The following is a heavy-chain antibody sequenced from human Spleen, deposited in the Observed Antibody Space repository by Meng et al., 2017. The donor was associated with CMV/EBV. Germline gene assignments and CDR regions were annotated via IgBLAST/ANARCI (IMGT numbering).Heavy chain of an antibody. J-gene: IGHJ6*01. CDR3: VRRGTYDNYYYGMDV. CDR1: GGSISSTNFF. D-gene: IGHD1-26*01. V-gene: IGHV4-39*07. Sequence: SETLSLTCTVSGGSISSTNFFWAWNRQSPGKGLEWIGTIDHSGTTYYNPSLRSRVTVSVDTSKRQFSLRLSSVTAADTAVYFCVRRGTYDNYYYGMDVWGQGTTVTVSS. CDR2: IDHSGTT.